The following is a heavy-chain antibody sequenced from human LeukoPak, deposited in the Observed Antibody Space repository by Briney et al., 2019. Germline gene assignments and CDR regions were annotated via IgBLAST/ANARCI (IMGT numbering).Heavy chain of an antibody. J-gene: IGHJ5*02. CDR2: IYTSGST. V-gene: IGHV4-61*02. Sequence: SETLSLTCTVSGGSISSGSYYWSWIRQPAGKGLEWIGRIYTSGSTNYNPSLKSRVTISVDTSKNQFSLKLSSVTAADTAVYYCARQKVAARGPMNALLNWFDPWGQGILVTVSS. CDR3: ARQKVAARGPMNALLNWFDP. CDR1: GGSISSGSYY. D-gene: IGHD6-6*01.